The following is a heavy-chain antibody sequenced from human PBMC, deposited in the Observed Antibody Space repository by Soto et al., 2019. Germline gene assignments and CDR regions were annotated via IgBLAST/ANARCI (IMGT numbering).Heavy chain of an antibody. CDR1: GFAFDDYV. D-gene: IGHD6-25*01. Sequence: SLRLSCAASGFAFDDYVMHWVRQPPGRGLEWVSGITWNGGTIRYVDSVKGRFTISRDNAENSLYLQMNSLRPEDTAVYYCAKGGRAALIEPSGRENWFDPWGQGTKVTVSS. CDR2: ITWNGGTI. CDR3: AKGGRAALIEPSGRENWFDP. J-gene: IGHJ5*02. V-gene: IGHV3-9*01.